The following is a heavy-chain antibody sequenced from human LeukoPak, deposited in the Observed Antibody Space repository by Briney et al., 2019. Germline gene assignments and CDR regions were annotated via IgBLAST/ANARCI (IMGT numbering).Heavy chain of an antibody. CDR2: MNPNSGNT. CDR1: GYTFTSYD. CDR3: ARDYDTSEPLDY. Sequence: ASVKVSCKASGYTFTSYDINWVRQATGQGLEWMGWMNPNSGNTGYAQKFQGRVTMTRNTSISTAYMELSSLRSEDTAVYYCARDYDTSEPLDYWGQGTLVTVSS. J-gene: IGHJ4*02. V-gene: IGHV1-8*01. D-gene: IGHD3-22*01.